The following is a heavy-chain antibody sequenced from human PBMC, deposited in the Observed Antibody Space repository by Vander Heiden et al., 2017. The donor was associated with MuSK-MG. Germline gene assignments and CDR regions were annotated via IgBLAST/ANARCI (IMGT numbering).Heavy chain of an antibody. CDR2: ISGYNGDT. J-gene: IGHJ5*02. V-gene: IGHV1-18*01. CDR1: GYTFTSYG. Sequence: QVQLVQSGAEVKKPGASVKVSCKASGYTFTSYGISWVRQAPGHGLEWMGWISGYNGDTNYAQKLQGRVTMTTDTSRSPAYMELRSLRSDDTAVYYCGSSNWGSGWFDPWGQGPLGNVA. D-gene: IGHD7-27*01. CDR3: GSSNWGSGWFDP.